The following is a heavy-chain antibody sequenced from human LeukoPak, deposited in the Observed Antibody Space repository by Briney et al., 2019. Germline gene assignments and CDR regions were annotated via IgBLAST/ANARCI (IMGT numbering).Heavy chain of an antibody. V-gene: IGHV4-59*01. CDR2: IYYSGST. Sequence: SETLSLTCTVSGDSINSYYWSWIRQPPGKGLEWIGYIYYSGSTNYNPSLKSRVTISVDTSKNQFSLKLSSVTAADTAVYYCARDGGSGWYGDFDYWGQGTLVTVSS. CDR1: GDSINSYY. J-gene: IGHJ4*02. D-gene: IGHD6-19*01. CDR3: ARDGGSGWYGDFDY.